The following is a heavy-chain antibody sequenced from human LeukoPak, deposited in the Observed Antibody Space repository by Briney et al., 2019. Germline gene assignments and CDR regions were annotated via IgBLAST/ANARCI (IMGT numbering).Heavy chain of an antibody. D-gene: IGHD3-10*01. CDR1: GVSIRSSTYY. J-gene: IGHJ4*02. Sequence: SETLSLTCTVSGVSIRSSTYYWGWLRQPDGKGLEWIGHIYTTGTTNYNPSLKSRVTMSIDTSKNQFSLNLRSVTAADTAVYYCAKVAKYYYGSETYYFFDHWGQGTLVTVSS. CDR3: AKVAKYYYGSETYYFFDH. CDR2: IYTTGTT. V-gene: IGHV4-61*09.